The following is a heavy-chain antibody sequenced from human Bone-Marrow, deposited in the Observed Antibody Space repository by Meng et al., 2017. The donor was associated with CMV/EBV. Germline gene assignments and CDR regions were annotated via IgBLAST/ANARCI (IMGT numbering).Heavy chain of an antibody. Sequence: SVKVSCKASGGTFSSYTISWARQAPGQGLEWMGRIIPILGIANYAQKFQGRVTITADKSTSTAYMELSSLRSEDTAVYYCARVSSQTGVVYYYGMDVWGQGTTVTVSS. CDR3: ARVSSQTGVVYYYGMDV. J-gene: IGHJ6*02. V-gene: IGHV1-69*02. CDR1: GGTFSSYT. CDR2: IIPILGIA. D-gene: IGHD6-13*01.